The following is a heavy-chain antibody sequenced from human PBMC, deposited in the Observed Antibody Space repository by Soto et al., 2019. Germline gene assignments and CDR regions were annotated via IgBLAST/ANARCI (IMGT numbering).Heavy chain of an antibody. V-gene: IGHV3-23*01. CDR1: GFTFSSYA. CDR2: ISAGAVAT. J-gene: IGHJ4*02. D-gene: IGHD3-22*01. CDR3: AKGRESSGSYRPFDY. Sequence: LRLSCAASGFTFSSYAMSWVRQAPGKGLEWVSAISAGAVATNYADSVKGRFTISRDNSKNTLYLQMNSLRAEDTAVYYCAKGRESSGSYRPFDYWGQGALVTVSS.